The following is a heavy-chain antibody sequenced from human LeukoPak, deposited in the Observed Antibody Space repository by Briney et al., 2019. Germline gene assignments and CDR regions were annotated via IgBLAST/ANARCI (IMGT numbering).Heavy chain of an antibody. CDR3: ARLRAKRPPDY. V-gene: IGHV4-34*01. CDR2: INHSGST. Sequence: SETLSLTCAVYGGSFSGYYWSWIRQPPGKGLEWIGEINHSGSTNYNPSLKSRVTISVDTSKNQFSLKLSSVTAADTAVYYCARLRAKRPPDYWGQGTLVTVSS. J-gene: IGHJ4*02. CDR1: GGSFSGYY.